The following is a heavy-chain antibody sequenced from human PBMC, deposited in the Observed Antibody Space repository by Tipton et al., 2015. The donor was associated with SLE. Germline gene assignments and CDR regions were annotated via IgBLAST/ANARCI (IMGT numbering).Heavy chain of an antibody. J-gene: IGHJ6*03. D-gene: IGHD2-2*01. CDR1: GITFSSHA. V-gene: IGHV3-23*01. Sequence: SLRLSCAASGITFSSHAMSWVRQAPGKGLEWVSAISGSGGSTYYADSVEGRFTISRDNSKNTLLLQMNSLRAEDTAIYYCAKAIFSDIVVIPAAPPHSYYYMDVWGKGTTVTVSS. CDR3: AKAIFSDIVVIPAAPPHSYYYMDV. CDR2: ISGSGGST.